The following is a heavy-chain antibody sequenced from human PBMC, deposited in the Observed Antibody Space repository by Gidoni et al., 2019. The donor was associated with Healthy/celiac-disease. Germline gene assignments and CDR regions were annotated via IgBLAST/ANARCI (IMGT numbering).Heavy chain of an antibody. J-gene: IGHJ4*02. Sequence: QLQLVQSGAEVPKPGSSVKVSCKASGGTFSSYAISWVRQAPGQGLEWMGRIIPILGIANDAQKVQGRVTITADKSTSTAYMELSSLRSEDTAVYYCARVRGQLYFDYWGQGTLVTVSS. CDR3: ARVRGQLYFDY. CDR2: IIPILGIA. CDR1: GGTFSSYA. D-gene: IGHD6-13*01. V-gene: IGHV1-69*04.